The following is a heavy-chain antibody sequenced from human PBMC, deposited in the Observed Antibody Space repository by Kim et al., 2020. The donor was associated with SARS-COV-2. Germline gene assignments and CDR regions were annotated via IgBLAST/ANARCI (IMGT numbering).Heavy chain of an antibody. J-gene: IGHJ6*02. CDR1: GYTFTSYG. CDR3: ARGGYYYDSSGYAGGMDG. CDR2: ISAYNGNT. V-gene: IGHV1-18*04. D-gene: IGHD3-22*01. Sequence: ASVKVSCKASGYTFTSYGISWVRQAPGQGLEWMGWISAYNGNTNYAQNLQGRVTMTTDTSTSTAYMELRRLGSDDTAGYYCARGGYYYDSSGYAGGMDGWGQGSTVTVSS.